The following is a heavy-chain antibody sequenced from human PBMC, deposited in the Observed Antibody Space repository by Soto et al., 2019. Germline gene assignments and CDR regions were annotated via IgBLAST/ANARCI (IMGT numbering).Heavy chain of an antibody. J-gene: IGHJ6*02. D-gene: IGHD6-19*01. V-gene: IGHV6-1*01. CDR2: TYYRSKWYN. Sequence: KQSQTLSLTCAISGDSVSSNSAAWNWIRQSPSRGLEWLGRTYYRSKWYNDYAESVKSRITINADTSKNQISLQLNSVTPEDTAVYYCARLRLAGADPGNYYYYYGIDVWGQGTTVTVSS. CDR1: GDSVSSNSAA. CDR3: ARLRLAGADPGNYYYYYGIDV.